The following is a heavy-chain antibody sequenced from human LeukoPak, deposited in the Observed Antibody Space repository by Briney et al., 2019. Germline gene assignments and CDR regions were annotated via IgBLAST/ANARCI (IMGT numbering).Heavy chain of an antibody. Sequence: ASVKVSCKASGFTFKIYGFSWVRQAPGQGLQWMGWISADNGNTKYAQNLQGRVIMTTDRSTGTAYVELTSLRSDDTAVYYCARGRRGYSAYDGEGFDYWGQGTLVTVSS. J-gene: IGHJ4*02. CDR2: ISADNGNT. CDR3: ARGRRGYSAYDGEGFDY. D-gene: IGHD5-12*01. V-gene: IGHV1-18*04. CDR1: GFTFKIYG.